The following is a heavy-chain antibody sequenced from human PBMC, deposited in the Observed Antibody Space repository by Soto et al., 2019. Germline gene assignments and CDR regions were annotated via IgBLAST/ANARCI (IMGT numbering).Heavy chain of an antibody. D-gene: IGHD2-2*01. J-gene: IGHJ5*02. V-gene: IGHV5-51*01. CDR2: IYPGDSDT. CDR1: GCSFSDFW. CDR3: ARRGQYCRTCTWRFDL. Sequence: GELMKVCNKAAGCSFSDFWIGWVRQMPGRGLEWMGIIYPGDSDTRYSASFQGQVTISADKSISTTFLQWSSLKASDTAMYYCARRGQYCRTCTWRFDLWGQGTPVTVS.